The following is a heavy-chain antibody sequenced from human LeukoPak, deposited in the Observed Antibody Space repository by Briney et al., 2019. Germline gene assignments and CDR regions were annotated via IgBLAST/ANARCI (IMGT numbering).Heavy chain of an antibody. V-gene: IGHV3-74*01. D-gene: IGHD3-22*01. J-gene: IGHJ4*02. CDR2: INPDGTTT. Sequence: PGRSLRLSCAASGFTFSSYGMHWVRQTPGKGLVWVSHINPDGTTTNYADSVKGRFTISRDNAKNTLYLQMNSLRAEDTAVYYCVRGIRDYYGLDYWGQGTLVTVSS. CDR1: GFTFSSYG. CDR3: VRGIRDYYGLDY.